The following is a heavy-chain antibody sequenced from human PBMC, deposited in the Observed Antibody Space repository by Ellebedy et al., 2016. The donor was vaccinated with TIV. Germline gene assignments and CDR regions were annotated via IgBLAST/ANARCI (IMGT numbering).Heavy chain of an antibody. CDR3: AKAEREYSGYVLDS. D-gene: IGHD5-12*01. CDR1: GFTFTSHT. Sequence: GESLKISCRASGFTFTSHTMNWLRQAPGKGLEWVASVSSSSRFIYYADSLKGRFTISRDNAENSVYLQMSSLRVDDTAVYFCAKAEREYSGYVLDSWGPGALVTVSS. J-gene: IGHJ4*02. CDR2: VSSSSRFI. V-gene: IGHV3-21*01.